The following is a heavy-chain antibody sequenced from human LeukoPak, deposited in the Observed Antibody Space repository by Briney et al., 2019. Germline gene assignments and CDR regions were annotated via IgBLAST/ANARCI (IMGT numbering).Heavy chain of an antibody. D-gene: IGHD3-10*01. V-gene: IGHV4-59*02. CDR3: ATDRSHSGTYYGTFEY. CDR2: ILYSGRT. Sequence: SETLSLTCTVSGGSVSSFYWSWIRQPPGKGLEWIGYILYSGRTNYNPSLKSRVTISLDTSKNQFSLRLNSVTAADTAVYYCATDRSHSGTYYGTFEYWGQGALVTVSS. J-gene: IGHJ4*02. CDR1: GGSVSSFY.